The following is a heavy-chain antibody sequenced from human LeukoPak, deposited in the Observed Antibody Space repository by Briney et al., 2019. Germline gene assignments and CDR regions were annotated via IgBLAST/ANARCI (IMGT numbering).Heavy chain of an antibody. V-gene: IGHV4-34*01. D-gene: IGHD3-3*01. CDR2: INHSGST. CDR3: ARGAKRITIFGVVKNWFDP. J-gene: IGHJ5*02. CDR1: GGSFRGYY. Sequence: SETLSLTCAVYGGSFRGYYWNWIRQPPGKGLEWIGEINHSGSTNYNPSLKSRVTISVDTSKNQFSLKLSSVTAADTAVYYCARGAKRITIFGVVKNWFDPWGQGTLVTVSS.